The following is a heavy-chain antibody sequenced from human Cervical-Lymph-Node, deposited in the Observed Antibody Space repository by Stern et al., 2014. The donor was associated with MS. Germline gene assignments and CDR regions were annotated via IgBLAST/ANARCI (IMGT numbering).Heavy chain of an antibody. D-gene: IGHD6-19*01. Sequence: VQLVQSGAEVKKPGASVQLSCKASGYTLTIYHMHWVRQAPGQGLEWMGVINPSGGDTTYAQRFQGRVTMTRDKSTNTIYMELSSLRSEDSAMYYCARALSSGLWYFDCWGQGTLVTVSS. CDR1: GYTLTIYH. V-gene: IGHV1-46*01. J-gene: IGHJ4*02. CDR2: INPSGGDT. CDR3: ARALSSGLWYFDC.